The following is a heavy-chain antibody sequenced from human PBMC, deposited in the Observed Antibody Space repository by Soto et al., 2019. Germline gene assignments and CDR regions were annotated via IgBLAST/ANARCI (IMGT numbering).Heavy chain of an antibody. Sequence: GGSLRLYCAASGFTFSSYWMHWVRQAPGKGLVWVSRINSDGSSTSYADSVKGRFTISRDNAKNTLYLQMNSMRAEDTAVYYCARDSGGYSGYDFDYWGQGTLVTVSS. D-gene: IGHD5-12*01. CDR2: INSDGSST. CDR1: GFTFSSYW. CDR3: ARDSGGYSGYDFDY. V-gene: IGHV3-74*01. J-gene: IGHJ4*02.